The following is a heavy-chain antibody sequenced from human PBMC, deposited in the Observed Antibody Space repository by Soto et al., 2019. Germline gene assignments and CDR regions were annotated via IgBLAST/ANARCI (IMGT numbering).Heavy chain of an antibody. CDR3: ARVAGYYDSSGYYPDY. V-gene: IGHV3-11*01. CDR2: ISSSGSTI. CDR1: GFTFSDYY. Sequence: GGSLRLSCAASGFTFSDYYMSWIRQAPGKGLEWVSYISSSGSTIYYADSVKGRFTISRDNAKNSLYLQMNSLRAEDTAVYYCARVAGYYDSSGYYPDYWGQGTLVTVSS. J-gene: IGHJ4*02. D-gene: IGHD3-22*01.